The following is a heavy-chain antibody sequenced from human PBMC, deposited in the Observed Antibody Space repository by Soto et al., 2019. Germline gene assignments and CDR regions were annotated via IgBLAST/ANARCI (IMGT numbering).Heavy chain of an antibody. CDR1: GFTVSSNY. CDR3: ARDKIYCSGGSCYSYEYFQH. CDR2: IYSGGST. D-gene: IGHD2-15*01. Sequence: GGSLRLSCAASGFTVSSNYMSWVRQAPGKGLEWVSVIYSGGSTYYADSVKGRFTISRDNSKNTLYLQMNSLRAEDTAVYYCARDKIYCSGGSCYSYEYFQHWGQGTLVTVSS. V-gene: IGHV3-66*01. J-gene: IGHJ1*01.